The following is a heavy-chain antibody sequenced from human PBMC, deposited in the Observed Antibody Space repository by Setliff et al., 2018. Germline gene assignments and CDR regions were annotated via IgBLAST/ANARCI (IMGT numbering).Heavy chain of an antibody. CDR1: GFTFSSYE. D-gene: IGHD2-15*01. CDR2: ISSSGSTI. J-gene: IGHJ4*02. V-gene: IGHV3-48*03. CDR3: ARTCSGSGCYAGLES. Sequence: GSLRLSCAASGFTFSSYEMNWVRQAPGKGLEWVSYISSSGSTIYYADSVKGRFTISRDNAKNSLYLQMNSLRPEDTAVYYCARTCSGSGCYAGLESWGQGTPVTVSS.